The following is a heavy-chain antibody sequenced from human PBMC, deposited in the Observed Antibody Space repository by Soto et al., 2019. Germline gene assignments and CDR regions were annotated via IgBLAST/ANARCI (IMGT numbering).Heavy chain of an antibody. V-gene: IGHV3-23*01. Sequence: GGSLRLSCAASGFTFSSYAMSWVRQAPGKGLEWVSAISGSGGSTYYADSVKGRFTISRDNSKNTLYLQMNSLRAEDTAVYYCAKARTIAARPLVGWFDPWGQGTLVTVSS. CDR1: GFTFSSYA. CDR2: ISGSGGST. D-gene: IGHD6-6*01. J-gene: IGHJ5*02. CDR3: AKARTIAARPLVGWFDP.